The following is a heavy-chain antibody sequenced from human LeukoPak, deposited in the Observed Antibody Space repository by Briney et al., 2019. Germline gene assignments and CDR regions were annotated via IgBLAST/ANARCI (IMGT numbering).Heavy chain of an antibody. J-gene: IGHJ4*02. CDR3: AGLGRYCSGGSCNY. V-gene: IGHV4-34*01. CDR2: INHSGST. CDR1: GGSFSGYH. Sequence: SETLSLTCAVCGGSFSGYHRSWIRQPPGKALEWIGEINHSGSTNYNPSLKSRVTISVDTSKNQFSLKLSSVTAADTAVYYCAGLGRYCSGGSCNYWGQGTLVTVSS. D-gene: IGHD2-15*01.